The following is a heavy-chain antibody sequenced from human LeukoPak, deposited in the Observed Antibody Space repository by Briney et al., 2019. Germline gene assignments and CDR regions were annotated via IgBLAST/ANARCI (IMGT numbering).Heavy chain of an antibody. Sequence: GESLKISCKGSGYSFTSYWIGWVRQMPGKGLEGMGIIYPGDSDTRYSPSFQGQVTISADKSISTAYLQWSSLKASDTAMYYCARLAPRITKNKAVSSGWFDPWGQGTLVTVSS. D-gene: IGHD3-10*01. V-gene: IGHV5-51*01. J-gene: IGHJ5*02. CDR1: GYSFTSYW. CDR2: IYPGDSDT. CDR3: ARLAPRITKNKAVSSGWFDP.